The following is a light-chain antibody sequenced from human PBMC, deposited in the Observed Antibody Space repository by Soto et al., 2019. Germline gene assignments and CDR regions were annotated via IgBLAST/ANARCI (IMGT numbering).Light chain of an antibody. CDR2: GAS. Sequence: EIVLTQSPGTLSLSPGERATLSCRASQSVSNSYLAWYQQKPGQAPRLLINGASTRATGIPDRFSGSGSGTDFTLTISRLEPEDFALYYCQQYGSSRPTFGGGTKVAIK. CDR1: QSVSNSY. J-gene: IGKJ4*01. V-gene: IGKV3-20*01. CDR3: QQYGSSRPT.